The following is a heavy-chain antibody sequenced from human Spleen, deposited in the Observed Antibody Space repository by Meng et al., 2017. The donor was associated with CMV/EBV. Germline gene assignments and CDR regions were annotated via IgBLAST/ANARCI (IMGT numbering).Heavy chain of an antibody. D-gene: IGHD1-26*01. CDR3: ARGRGGSTYGRFDY. J-gene: IGHJ4*02. CDR1: GVSFSGYY. Sequence: QVQLQHLGAGLLKPSETLFLTCAVYGVSFSGYYWSWIRQPPGKGLEWIGEINHSGSTNYNPSLKSRVTISVDTSKNQFSLKLSSVTAADTAVYYCARGRGGSTYGRFDYWGQGTLVTISS. CDR2: INHSGST. V-gene: IGHV4-34*01.